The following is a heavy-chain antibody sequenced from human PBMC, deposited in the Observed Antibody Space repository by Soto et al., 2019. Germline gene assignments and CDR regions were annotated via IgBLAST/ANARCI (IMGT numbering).Heavy chain of an antibody. V-gene: IGHV1-18*01. CDR3: ARGRYGDY. CDR2: ISAHNGNT. Sequence: ASVKVSCKGSGYDFTTYGITWVRQAPGQGLEWMAWISAHNGNTNYAPNLQGRVTVTRDTSTSTAYIELRSLRADDTAVYYCARGRYGDYWGQGALVTVSS. J-gene: IGHJ4*02. CDR1: GYDFTTYG. D-gene: IGHD1-1*01.